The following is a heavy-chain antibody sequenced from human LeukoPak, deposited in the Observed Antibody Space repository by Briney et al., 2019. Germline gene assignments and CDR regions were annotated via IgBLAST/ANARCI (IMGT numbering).Heavy chain of an antibody. V-gene: IGHV3-48*03. D-gene: IGHD3-22*01. J-gene: IGHJ4*02. CDR1: GFTLNNDA. Sequence: GGSLRLSCAASGFTLNNDAMSWVRQAPGKGLEWVSYISSSGSTIYYADSVKGRFTISRDNAKNSLYLQMNSLRAEDTAVYYCAREAGPPPAYYDSSGYYLDYWGQGTLVTVSS. CDR3: AREAGPPPAYYDSSGYYLDY. CDR2: ISSSGSTI.